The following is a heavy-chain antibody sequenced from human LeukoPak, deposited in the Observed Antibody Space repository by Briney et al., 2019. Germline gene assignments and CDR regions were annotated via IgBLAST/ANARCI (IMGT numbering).Heavy chain of an antibody. CDR2: ISAYNGNT. J-gene: IGHJ4*02. Sequence: EASVKVSCKASGYTFTSYGISWVRQAPRQGLEWMGWISAYNGNTDYAQKLQGRVTMTTDTSTSTAYMELRSLRSDDTAVYYCARNAGTYYYFDYWGQGTLVTVSS. V-gene: IGHV1-18*01. CDR1: GYTFTSYG. D-gene: IGHD1-26*01. CDR3: ARNAGTYYYFDY.